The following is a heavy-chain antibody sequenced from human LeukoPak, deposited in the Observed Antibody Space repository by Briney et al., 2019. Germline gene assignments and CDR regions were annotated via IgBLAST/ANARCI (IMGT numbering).Heavy chain of an antibody. V-gene: IGHV4-59*01. Sequence: SETLSLTCTVPGGSISSYYWSWIRQPPGKGLEWIGYTYYSGSTNYNPSLKSRVTISVDTSKNQFSLKLSSVTAADTAVYYCARGHSGWYYFDYWGQGTLVTVSS. CDR3: ARGHSGWYYFDY. CDR1: GGSISSYY. J-gene: IGHJ4*02. D-gene: IGHD6-19*01. CDR2: TYYSGST.